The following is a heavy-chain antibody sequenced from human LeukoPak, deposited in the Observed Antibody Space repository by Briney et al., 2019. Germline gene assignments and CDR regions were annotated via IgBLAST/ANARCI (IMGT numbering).Heavy chain of an antibody. J-gene: IGHJ4*02. D-gene: IGHD6-13*01. CDR1: GGSFSGYY. CDR3: ARDLAAAGTDFDY. Sequence: SETLSLTCAVYGGSFSGYYWSWIRQPPGKGLEWIGEINHSGSTNYNPSLKSRVTISVDTSKNQFSLKLSSVTAADTAVYYCARDLAAAGTDFDYWGQGTLATVSS. V-gene: IGHV4-34*01. CDR2: INHSGST.